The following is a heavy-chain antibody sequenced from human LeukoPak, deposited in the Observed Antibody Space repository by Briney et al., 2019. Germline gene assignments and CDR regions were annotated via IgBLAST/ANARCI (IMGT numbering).Heavy chain of an antibody. CDR3: AREDCSSTSCYSRYMDV. J-gene: IGHJ6*03. CDR2: IYTSGST. V-gene: IGHV4-4*09. CDR1: GGSISSYY. Sequence: SETLSLTCTVSGGSISSYYWSWIRQPPGKGLEWIGYIYTSGSTNYNPSLKSRVTISVDTSKNQFSLKLSSVTAADTAVYYCAREDCSSTSCYSRYMDVWGKGTTVTVSS. D-gene: IGHD2-2*01.